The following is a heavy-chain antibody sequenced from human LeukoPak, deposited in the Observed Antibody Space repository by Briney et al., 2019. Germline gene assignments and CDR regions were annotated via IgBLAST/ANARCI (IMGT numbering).Heavy chain of an antibody. CDR1: GGSISSYY. D-gene: IGHD4-17*01. Sequence: SETLSLTCTVSGGSISSYYWSWIRQPPGKGLEWIGYISYSGSTNYNPSLKSRVTISVDTSKNQFSLKLSSVTAADTAVYYCARARTTVTTYQFDYWGQGTLVTVSS. CDR2: ISYSGST. V-gene: IGHV4-59*12. J-gene: IGHJ4*02. CDR3: ARARTTVTTYQFDY.